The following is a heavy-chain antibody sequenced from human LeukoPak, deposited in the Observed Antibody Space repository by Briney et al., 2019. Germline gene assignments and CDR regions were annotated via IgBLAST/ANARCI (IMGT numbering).Heavy chain of an antibody. CDR3: ARDLNAGAFN. CDR2: TYYRSKWYN. V-gene: IGHV6-1*01. D-gene: IGHD2-8*02. J-gene: IGHJ4*02. CDR1: GDSVSSNSAS. Sequence: SQTLSLTCAIPGDSVSSNSASWNWIRQSPSSGLKCLGRTYYRSKWYNEYAVSVKSRITINPDTSKNQFSLQLNSVTPEDTAVYYCARDLNAGAFNWGQGTLVTVSS.